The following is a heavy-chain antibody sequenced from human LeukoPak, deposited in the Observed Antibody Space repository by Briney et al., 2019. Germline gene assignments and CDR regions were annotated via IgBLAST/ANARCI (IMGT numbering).Heavy chain of an antibody. CDR2: ISYDGRNK. D-gene: IGHD2-2*01. Sequence: GGSLRLSCAASGFTFSSYGMHWVRQAPGKGLGWVAAISYDGRNKYCADSVKGRLTISRDNSKNTLHLQMNSLRAEDTAVYYCAKGRISSTSCRYDYWGQGTLVTVSS. CDR3: AKGRISSTSCRYDY. V-gene: IGHV3-30*18. CDR1: GFTFSSYG. J-gene: IGHJ4*02.